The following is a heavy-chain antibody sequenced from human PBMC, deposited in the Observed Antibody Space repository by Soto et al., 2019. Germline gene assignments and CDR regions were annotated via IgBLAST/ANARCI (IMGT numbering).Heavy chain of an antibody. CDR3: AKTRGIVVVRDAFDI. J-gene: IGHJ3*02. CDR1: GFTFISYA. V-gene: IGHV3-23*01. CDR2: ISGSGGST. Sequence: GGSLRLSCAASGFTFISYAMSWVRQAPEKGLEWVSAISGSGGSTYYADSVKGRFTISRDNSKNTLYLQMNSLRAEDTAVYYCAKTRGIVVVRDAFDIWGQGTMVTVSS. D-gene: IGHD3-22*01.